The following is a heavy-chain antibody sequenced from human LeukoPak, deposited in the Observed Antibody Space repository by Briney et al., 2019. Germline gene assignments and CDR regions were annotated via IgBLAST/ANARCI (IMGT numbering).Heavy chain of an antibody. CDR2: VAGRGDVT. D-gene: IGHD6-19*01. Sequence: GGSLRLSCAASGFTFRSYAMNWVRLAPGKGLEWVSSVAGRGDVTFYADSVKGRFTISRDNSKNTLYLQMNSLRAEDTAVYHCAREDRSSGFYGLDYWGQGTLVTVSS. J-gene: IGHJ4*02. V-gene: IGHV3-23*01. CDR1: GFTFRSYA. CDR3: AREDRSSGFYGLDY.